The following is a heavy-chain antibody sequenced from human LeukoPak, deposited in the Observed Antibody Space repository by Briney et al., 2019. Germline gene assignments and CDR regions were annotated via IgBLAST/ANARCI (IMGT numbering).Heavy chain of an antibody. CDR3: AKRPSDRGGYVTNFDY. Sequence: SLRPSWAASAVSFIRYGMHWVRQAAGRGLEWVGVISDDGRNKKYADSVKGRFTISRDNSKDTLYLQTKTLRDEDTAVYYCAKRPSDRGGYVTNFDYWGQGTLVTVSS. D-gene: IGHD5-12*01. V-gene: IGHV3-30*18. J-gene: IGHJ4*02. CDR2: ISDDGRNK. CDR1: AVSFIRYG.